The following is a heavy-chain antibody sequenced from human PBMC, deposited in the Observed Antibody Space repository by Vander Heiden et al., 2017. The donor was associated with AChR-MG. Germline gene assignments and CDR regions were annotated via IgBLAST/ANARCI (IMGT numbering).Heavy chain of an antibody. CDR2: IKQDGSEK. J-gene: IGHJ3*02. CDR3: ARAPYYYDSSGYYGDDAFDI. Sequence: EVQLVESGGGLVQPGGSLRLSCAASGFTFSSDWMSGVRQAPGKGLEWVANIKQDGSEKYYVDSVKGRFTISRDNAKNSLYLQMNSLRAEDTAVYYCARAPYYYDSSGYYGDDAFDIWGQGTMVTVSS. D-gene: IGHD3-22*01. V-gene: IGHV3-7*01. CDR1: GFTFSSDW.